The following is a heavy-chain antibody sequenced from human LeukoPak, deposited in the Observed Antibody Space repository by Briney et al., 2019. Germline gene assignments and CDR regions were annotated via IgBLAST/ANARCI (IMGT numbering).Heavy chain of an antibody. CDR1: GGSFSGYY. Sequence: TSETLSLTCAVYGGSFSGYYWSWIRQPPGKGLEWIGEINHSGSTNYNPSLKSRVTISVDTSKNQFSLKLSSVTAADTAVYYCARRTLIKVPAAIARKRENNWFDPWGQGTLVTVSS. V-gene: IGHV4-34*01. CDR2: INHSGST. D-gene: IGHD2-2*01. CDR3: ARRTLIKVPAAIARKRENNWFDP. J-gene: IGHJ5*02.